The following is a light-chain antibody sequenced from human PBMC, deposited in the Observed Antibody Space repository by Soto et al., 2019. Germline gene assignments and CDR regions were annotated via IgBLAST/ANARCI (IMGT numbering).Light chain of an antibody. CDR2: DAS. Sequence: EIVLTQSPATLSLSPGERATLSCRASQSVSSYLAWYQQKPGQAPRLLIYDASNRATGIPARFSGSGSRTDFTLTISSLEPEDFAVYYCQQHSNWPQYTFGQGTKLDIK. V-gene: IGKV3-11*01. J-gene: IGKJ2*01. CDR1: QSVSSY. CDR3: QQHSNWPQYT.